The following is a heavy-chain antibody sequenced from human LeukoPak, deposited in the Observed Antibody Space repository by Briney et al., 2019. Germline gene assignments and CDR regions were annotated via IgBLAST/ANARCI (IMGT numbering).Heavy chain of an antibody. Sequence: SETLSLTCSVSGVSISSGSNYWGWIRQPPGKTLEWIGSIYSRGNTYYNPSLKSRVIILIDTAKNHFSLNLSSVTAADTAVYYCARSDGYGLVGIWGQGTMVTVSS. CDR1: GVSISSGSNY. CDR2: IYSRGNT. J-gene: IGHJ3*02. CDR3: ARSDGYGLVGI. D-gene: IGHD3-10*01. V-gene: IGHV4-39*07.